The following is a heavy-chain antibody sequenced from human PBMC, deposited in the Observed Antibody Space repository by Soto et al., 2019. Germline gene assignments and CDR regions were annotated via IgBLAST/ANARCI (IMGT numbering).Heavy chain of an antibody. CDR1: GFTFSSYA. J-gene: IGHJ1*01. CDR2: ISYDGSYK. D-gene: IGHD2-15*01. Sequence: ESGGGVVQPGRSLRLSCAASGFTFSSYAMHWVRQAPGKGLEWVAVISYDGSYKQYEDSVKGRFTISRDNPKNTLYLQMNSLKAEDTAVYYCAKDRVADWGLGSLVTVSS. V-gene: IGHV3-30*18. CDR3: AKDRVAD.